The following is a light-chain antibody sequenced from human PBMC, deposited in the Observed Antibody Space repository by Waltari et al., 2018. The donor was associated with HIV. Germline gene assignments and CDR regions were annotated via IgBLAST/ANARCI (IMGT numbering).Light chain of an antibody. CDR3: QVWDSSSDHHV. J-gene: IGLJ1*01. CDR2: YGS. V-gene: IGLV3-21*04. CDR1: NIGSRS. Sequence: SYVLTQPPSVSVAPGKTARITCGGNNIGSRSVHWYQQKPGQAPVLVMYYGSDRPSGIPERFSGSNSGNMATLTISRIEAGDEADYFCQVWDSSSDHHVFGTGTKVTVL.